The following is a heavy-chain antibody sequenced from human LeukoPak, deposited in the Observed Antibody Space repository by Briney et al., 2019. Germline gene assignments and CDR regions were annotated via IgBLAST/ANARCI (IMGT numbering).Heavy chain of an antibody. D-gene: IGHD3-22*01. Sequence: PGGSLTLSCAASGFTFSRYWMSWVRQAPGPGLESVSVIYSGGSTYYAGSVKGRFTISRDNSKNTLYLQMNSLRAEDTAVYYCASRVITMIVVEDYWGQGPLVTVSS. CDR3: ASRVITMIVVEDY. J-gene: IGHJ4*02. CDR2: IYSGGST. CDR1: GFTFSRYW. V-gene: IGHV3-53*01.